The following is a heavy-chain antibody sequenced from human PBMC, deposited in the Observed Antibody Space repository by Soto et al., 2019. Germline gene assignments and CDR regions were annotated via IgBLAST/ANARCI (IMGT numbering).Heavy chain of an antibody. D-gene: IGHD3-16*01. CDR1: GGSISSGGYF. Sequence: PSQTLSLTCTVSGGSISSGGYFWTWICQHPGKGLEWIGYIYYSGSTNYNPSLKSRVTISVDTSKNQFSLKLSSVTAADTAVYYCARDWVFDYLGQGNLVTGS. CDR3: ARDWVFDY. V-gene: IGHV4-61*08. CDR2: IYYSGST. J-gene: IGHJ4*02.